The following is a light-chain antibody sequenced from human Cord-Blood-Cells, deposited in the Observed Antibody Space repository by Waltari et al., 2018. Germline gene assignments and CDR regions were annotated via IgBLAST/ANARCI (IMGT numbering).Light chain of an antibody. Sequence: SSDLTQHPAVSVALGQPVRITCQGDSVKSYYASWYQQKPGQPPVLVIYGKNNRPSGIQDRFSGSSSGNTASLTITGAQAEDDADYYCNSRDSSGNHVVFGGGTKLTVL. CDR3: NSRDSSGNHVV. V-gene: IGLV3-19*01. J-gene: IGLJ2*01. CDR1: SVKSYY. CDR2: GKN.